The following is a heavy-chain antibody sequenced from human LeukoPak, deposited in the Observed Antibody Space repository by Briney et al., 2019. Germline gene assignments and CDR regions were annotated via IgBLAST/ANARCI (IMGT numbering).Heavy chain of an antibody. CDR2: ITTSDGNT. J-gene: IGHJ4*02. V-gene: IGHV3-23*01. CDR1: GFTFSSYT. Sequence: GGSLRLSCAASGFTFSSYTMSWVRQAPGKGLEWVSTITTSDGNTYYADSVKGRFTVSRDNSKNTLYLRMNSLRAEDTAVYYCAKDGGLWVSAHWGDSWGRGTLVTVSS. D-gene: IGHD7-27*01. CDR3: AKDGGLWVSAHWGDS.